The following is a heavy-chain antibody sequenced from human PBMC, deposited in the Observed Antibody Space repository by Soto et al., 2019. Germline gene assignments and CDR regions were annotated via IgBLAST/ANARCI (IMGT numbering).Heavy chain of an antibody. D-gene: IGHD3-16*01. V-gene: IGHV2-5*02. CDR3: AHAFGGTSWPNDAFDV. CDR2: IYWDDDT. Sequence: QITLKESGPTLVKPTQTLTLTCIFSGFSFSADGVGVGWIRQPPGKALEWLALIYWDDDTRYRPSLKSRLTITQDSSKNQVVLTMTNMDPVDTATYYCAHAFGGTSWPNDAFDVWGQGTVVTVSS. J-gene: IGHJ3*01. CDR1: GFSFSADGVG.